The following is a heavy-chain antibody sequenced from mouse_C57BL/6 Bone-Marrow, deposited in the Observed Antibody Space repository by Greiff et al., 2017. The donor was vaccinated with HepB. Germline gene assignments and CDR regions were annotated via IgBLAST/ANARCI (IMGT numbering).Heavy chain of an antibody. J-gene: IGHJ2*01. D-gene: IGHD1-1*01. CDR1: GYAFTNYL. Sequence: QVQLQQSGAELVRPGTSVKVSCKASGYAFTNYLIEWVKQRPGQGLEWIGVIIPGSGGTNYNEKFKGKATLTADKSSSTAYMQLSSLTSGDSAVYFCARWNYGSSHWGQGTTLTVSS. V-gene: IGHV1-54*01. CDR2: IIPGSGGT. CDR3: ARWNYGSSH.